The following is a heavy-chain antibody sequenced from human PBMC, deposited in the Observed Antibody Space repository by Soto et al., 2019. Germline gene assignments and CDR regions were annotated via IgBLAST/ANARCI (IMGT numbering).Heavy chain of an antibody. Sequence: QVQLQESGPGLVKPSQTLSLTCTVSGGSISSGGYYWSWIRQHPGKGLEWIGYIYYSGSTYYNPSLKTRVTISVDTSKNQFSLKLSSVSAADTAVYYCASIVSSAHGEFSDWGQGTLVTVSS. CDR2: IYYSGST. CDR3: ASIVSSAHGEFSD. CDR1: GGSISSGGYY. J-gene: IGHJ4*02. D-gene: IGHD3-10*01. V-gene: IGHV4-31*03.